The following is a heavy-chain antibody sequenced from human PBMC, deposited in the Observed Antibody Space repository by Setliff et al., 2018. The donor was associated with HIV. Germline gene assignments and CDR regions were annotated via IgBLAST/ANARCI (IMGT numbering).Heavy chain of an antibody. J-gene: IGHJ4*02. CDR2: IYPGDSDT. D-gene: IGHD3-9*01. V-gene: IGHV5-51*01. CDR3: ARLVGNTYYDILTGYYNTPHFDY. CDR1: GYSFTSYW. Sequence: PGESLTISCKGSGYSFTSYWIGWVRQMPGKGLEWMGTIYPGDSDTRYSPSFQGQVTISADKSISTAYLQWSSLKASDTAMYYCARLVGNTYYDILTGYYNTPHFDYWGQGTLVTVSS.